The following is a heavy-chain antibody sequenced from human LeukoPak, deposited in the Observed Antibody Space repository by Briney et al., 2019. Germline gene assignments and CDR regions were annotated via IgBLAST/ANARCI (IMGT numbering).Heavy chain of an antibody. D-gene: IGHD5-24*01. Sequence: ASVKVSCKTSGYTFTSYYIHWVRQAPGQGLEWMGRIKPNDGDTKYAQKFQGRVTMTRDTSISTAYMELSSLRSDDTAVYYCTRFEMTTAPFDYWGQGTLVTVSS. CDR3: TRFEMTTAPFDY. CDR2: IKPNDGDT. V-gene: IGHV1-2*06. CDR1: GYTFTSYY. J-gene: IGHJ4*02.